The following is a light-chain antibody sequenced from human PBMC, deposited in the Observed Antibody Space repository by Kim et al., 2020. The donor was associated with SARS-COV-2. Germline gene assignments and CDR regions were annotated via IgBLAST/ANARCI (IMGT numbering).Light chain of an antibody. V-gene: IGKV3-15*01. CDR2: GAS. Sequence: LFVAPAKRATLSCRASQSVSSNLAWYQHKPGQAPRLLIYGASTRATGIPARFSGSGSGTEFTLTISSLQSEDFAVYYCQQYNNWHSFGQGTKLEI. CDR3: QQYNNWHS. CDR1: QSVSSN. J-gene: IGKJ2*03.